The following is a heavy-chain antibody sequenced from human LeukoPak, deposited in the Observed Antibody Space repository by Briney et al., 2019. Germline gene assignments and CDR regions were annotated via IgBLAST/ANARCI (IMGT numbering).Heavy chain of an antibody. D-gene: IGHD5-24*01. CDR2: ISDSGGTT. CDR3: AERVSVRVGYNFDN. Sequence: GGSLTLFYAASGFTVGSDALSWVRQAPGKGLEWVSTISDSGGTTYYADSVKGRFTISRDNSKNTLYLQMHSLRVEDTAVYYCAERVSVRVGYNFDNGGPGTLVTVSS. CDR1: GFTVGSDA. V-gene: IGHV3-23*01. J-gene: IGHJ3*02.